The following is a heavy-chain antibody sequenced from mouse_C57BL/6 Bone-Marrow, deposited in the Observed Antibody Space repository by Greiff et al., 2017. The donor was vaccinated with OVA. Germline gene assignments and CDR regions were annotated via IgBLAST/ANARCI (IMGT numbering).Heavy chain of an antibody. CDR1: GFTFSDYG. Sequence: EVQLVESGGGLVQPGGSLKLSCAASGFTFSDYGMAWVRQAPRKGPEWVAFISNLAYSIYYADTVTGRFTISRENAKNTLYLDMSSLRSEDTAMYYCARHYGNYVWYFDVWGTGTTVTVSS. D-gene: IGHD2-1*01. J-gene: IGHJ1*03. V-gene: IGHV5-15*01. CDR2: ISNLAYSI. CDR3: ARHYGNYVWYFDV.